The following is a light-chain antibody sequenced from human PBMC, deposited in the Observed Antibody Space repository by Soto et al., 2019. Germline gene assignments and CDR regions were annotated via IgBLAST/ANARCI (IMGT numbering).Light chain of an antibody. CDR1: QNVNSA. V-gene: IGKV3-11*01. CDR2: DAS. CDR3: QQRSNWLT. J-gene: IGKJ1*01. Sequence: EIVMTQSPATLSVSPGERATLSCRASQNVNSAVAWYQQKPGQAPRLLIYDASNRATGIPARFSGSGSGTDFTLTISSLEPEDFAVYYCQQRSNWLTFGQGTKVDIK.